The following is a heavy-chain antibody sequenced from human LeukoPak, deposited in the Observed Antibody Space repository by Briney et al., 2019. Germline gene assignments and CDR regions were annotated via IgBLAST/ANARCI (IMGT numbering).Heavy chain of an antibody. CDR3: AREPTSGREPTSGRPLDY. CDR2: IYSSGSN. Sequence: SETLSLTCTVSGGSISGYCWTWIRQPAGKGLEWIGRIYSSGSNNYNPSLKSRVTMSLDTSKNHLSLNLTSVTAADTAVYYCAREPTSGREPTSGRPLDYWGQGTRVTVSS. J-gene: IGHJ4*02. CDR1: GGSISGYC. V-gene: IGHV4-4*07. D-gene: IGHD5-12*01.